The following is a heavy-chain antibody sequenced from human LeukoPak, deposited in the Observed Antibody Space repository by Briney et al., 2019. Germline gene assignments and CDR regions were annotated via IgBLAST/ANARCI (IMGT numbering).Heavy chain of an antibody. CDR2: ISAYNGNT. D-gene: IGHD3-22*01. CDR3: ATVRNHYDSSGYHGSSLDY. CDR1: GYTFTSYG. Sequence: ASVKVSCKASGYTFTSYGISWVRQAPGQGLEWMGWISAYNGNTNYAQKVQGRVTMTTDTSPSTAYMELRSLRSDDTAVYYCATVRNHYDSSGYHGSSLDYWGQGTLVTVSS. V-gene: IGHV1-18*01. J-gene: IGHJ4*02.